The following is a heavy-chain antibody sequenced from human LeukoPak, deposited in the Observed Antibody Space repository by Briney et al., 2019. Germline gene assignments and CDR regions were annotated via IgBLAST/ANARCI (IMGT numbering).Heavy chain of an antibody. D-gene: IGHD2-2*01. CDR2: IRPSGGST. Sequence: ASLKVSSEASLYTFTSYYMHWGCQAPGQGLEWMGIIRPSGGSTSYAQKFQGRVTMTRDTSTRTVYMELSSLRSEDTAVYYCASSPIVVVPAAEYNWFDPWGQGTLVTVSS. CDR3: ASSPIVVVPAAEYNWFDP. CDR1: LYTFTSYY. V-gene: IGHV1-46*01. J-gene: IGHJ5*02.